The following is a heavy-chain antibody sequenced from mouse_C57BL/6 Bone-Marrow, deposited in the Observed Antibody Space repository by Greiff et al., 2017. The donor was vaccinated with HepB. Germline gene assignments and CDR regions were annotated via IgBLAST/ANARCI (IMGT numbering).Heavy chain of an antibody. D-gene: IGHD1-1*01. CDR1: GYAFSSSW. CDR2: IYPGDGDT. J-gene: IGHJ2*01. V-gene: IGHV1-82*01. CDR3: AREDYGSSGGY. Sequence: QVQLQQSGPELVKPGASVKISCKASGYAFSSSWMNWVKQRPGEGLEWIGRIYPGDGDTNYNGKFKGKATLTADKSSSTAYMQLSSLTSEDSAVYFCAREDYGSSGGYWGQGTTLTVSS.